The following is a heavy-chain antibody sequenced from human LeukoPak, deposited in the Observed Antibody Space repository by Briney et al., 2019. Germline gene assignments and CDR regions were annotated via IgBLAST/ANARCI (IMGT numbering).Heavy chain of an antibody. D-gene: IGHD6-25*01. CDR3: ASQGPLKRYDY. V-gene: IGHV4-34*01. Sequence: SETLSLTCAVYGGSFSGYYWSWIRQPPGKGLEWIGEINHGGSTNYNPSLKSRVTVSVDTSTNQFSLKLSSVTAADTAVYYCASQGPLKRYDYWGQGTLVTVSS. J-gene: IGHJ4*02. CDR2: INHGGST. CDR1: GGSFSGYY.